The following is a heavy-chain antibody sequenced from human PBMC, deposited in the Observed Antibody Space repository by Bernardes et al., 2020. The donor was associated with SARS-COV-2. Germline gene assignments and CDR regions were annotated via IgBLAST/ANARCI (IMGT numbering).Heavy chain of an antibody. D-gene: IGHD3-22*01. CDR1: VFSLSTSGVG. V-gene: IGHV2-5*02. J-gene: IGHJ3*02. CDR3: AHRITMTDAFDI. CDR2: IYWDDDK. Sequence: SGPTLLNPTHTLTLTCTFSVFSLSTSGVGVGWIRQPPGKALEWLALIYWDDDKRYSPSLKSRLTITKDTSKNQVVLTMTNMDPVDTATYYCAHRITMTDAFDIWGQGTMVTVSS.